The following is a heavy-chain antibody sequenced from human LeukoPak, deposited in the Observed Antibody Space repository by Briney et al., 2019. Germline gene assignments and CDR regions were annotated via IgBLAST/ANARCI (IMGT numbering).Heavy chain of an antibody. V-gene: IGHV3-30*03. D-gene: IGHD1-26*01. CDR1: GFTFSSYG. CDR3: ARCRVVGATYFDY. J-gene: IGHJ4*02. Sequence: HSGGSLRLSCAASGFTFSSYGMHWVRQAPGKGLEWVAVISYDGSNKYYADSVKGRFTISRDNSKNTLYLQMNSLRAEDTAVYYCARCRVVGATYFDYWGQGTLVTVSS. CDR2: ISYDGSNK.